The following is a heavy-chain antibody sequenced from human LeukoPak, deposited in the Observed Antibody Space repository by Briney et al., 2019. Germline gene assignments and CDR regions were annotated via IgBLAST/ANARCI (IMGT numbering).Heavy chain of an antibody. CDR2: ISSSSSYI. CDR1: GFTFSSYS. Sequence: GGSLRLSCAASGFTFSSYSMNWVRQAPGKGLEWVSSISSSSSYIYYADSVEGRFTISRDNAKNSLYLQMNSLRAEDTAVYYCARDIGTRLYYYGMDVWGKGTTVTVSS. V-gene: IGHV3-21*01. CDR3: ARDIGTRLYYYGMDV. J-gene: IGHJ6*04. D-gene: IGHD1-26*01.